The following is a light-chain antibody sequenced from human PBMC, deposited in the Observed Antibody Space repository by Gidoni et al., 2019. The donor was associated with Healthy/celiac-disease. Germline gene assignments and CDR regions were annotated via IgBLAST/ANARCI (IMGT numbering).Light chain of an antibody. CDR3: QQSYSTPPT. Sequence: DIQMTPSPSSLSASVGDRVTINCRASQSISSYLNWYQQKPGKAPKLLIYAASSLQSGVPSRFSGSGSGTDFTLTISSLQPEDFATYYCQQSYSTPPTFGGGTKVEIK. J-gene: IGKJ4*01. CDR2: AAS. V-gene: IGKV1-39*01. CDR1: QSISSY.